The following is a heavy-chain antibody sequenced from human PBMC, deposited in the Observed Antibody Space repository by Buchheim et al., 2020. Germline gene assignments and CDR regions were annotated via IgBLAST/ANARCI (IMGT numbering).Heavy chain of an antibody. Sequence: QVQLVESGGGVVQPGRSLRLSCAASGFTFSSYAMHWVRQAPGKGLEWVAVISYDGSNKYYADSVKGRFTISRDNSKNPLYLQMNSLRAEDTAVYYCASLLGFATDFDYWGQGTL. CDR2: ISYDGSNK. CDR1: GFTFSSYA. D-gene: IGHD3-10*01. CDR3: ASLLGFATDFDY. J-gene: IGHJ4*02. V-gene: IGHV3-30-3*01.